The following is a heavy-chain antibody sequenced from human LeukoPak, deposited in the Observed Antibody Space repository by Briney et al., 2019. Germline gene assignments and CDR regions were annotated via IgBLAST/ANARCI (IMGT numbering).Heavy chain of an antibody. D-gene: IGHD3/OR15-3a*01. V-gene: IGHV4-39*01. J-gene: IGHJ4*02. CDR1: GGSISSSSYY. Sequence: SETLSLTRTVSGGSISSSSYYWGWIRQPPGMGLEWIGSIYYTGNTYYNASLKSQVSISIDTSKNQFSLKLTSVTAADTAVYYCARQTGSGLFILPGGQGTLVTVSS. CDR2: IYYTGNT. CDR3: ARQTGSGLFILP.